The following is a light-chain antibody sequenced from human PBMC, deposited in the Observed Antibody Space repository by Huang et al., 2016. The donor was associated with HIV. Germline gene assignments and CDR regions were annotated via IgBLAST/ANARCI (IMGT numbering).Light chain of an antibody. V-gene: IGKV3-15*01. CDR1: QSISKD. J-gene: IGKJ2*01. Sequence: EIVMTQSPATLSVSPGERVTLSCSASQSISKDLAWYQQSPGQAPRLLISDASTRATCIPARFSGSGSETEFTLTISSLQSEDFALYSCQQYNNWPPEVTFGQGNKLEIK. CDR3: QQYNNWPPEVT. CDR2: DAS.